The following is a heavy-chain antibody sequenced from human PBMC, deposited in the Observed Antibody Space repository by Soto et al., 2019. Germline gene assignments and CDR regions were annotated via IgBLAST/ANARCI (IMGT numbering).Heavy chain of an antibody. CDR2: ISAYNGNT. CDR3: ARDLPLTHIRRLRGYDAFDI. CDR1: GYTFTSYG. D-gene: IGHD3-10*01. V-gene: IGHV1-18*01. J-gene: IGHJ3*02. Sequence: ASVKVSCKASGYTFTSYGISWVRQAPGQGLEWMGWISAYNGNTNYAQKLQGRVTMTTDTSTSTAYMELRSLRSDDTAVYYCARDLPLTHIRRLRGYDAFDIWGQGTMVTVSS.